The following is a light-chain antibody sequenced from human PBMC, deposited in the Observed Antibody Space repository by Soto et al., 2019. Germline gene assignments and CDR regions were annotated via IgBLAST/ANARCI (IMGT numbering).Light chain of an antibody. Sequence: EIVLTQSPATLSLSPGERATLSCRASQSVSSYLAWYQQKPGQAPRLLIYDASNRATGIPARFRGSGSGTDFTLTISSLEPEDFAVYYCQQRSNWPSTFVQGTKLEIK. J-gene: IGKJ2*01. CDR3: QQRSNWPST. CDR2: DAS. V-gene: IGKV3-11*01. CDR1: QSVSSY.